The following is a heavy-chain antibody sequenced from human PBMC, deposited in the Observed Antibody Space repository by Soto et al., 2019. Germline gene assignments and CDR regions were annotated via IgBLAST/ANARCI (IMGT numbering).Heavy chain of an antibody. V-gene: IGHV1-8*01. CDR1: GYTFTSYD. CDR3: ARWGARYSSGWYLTDY. J-gene: IGHJ4*02. D-gene: IGHD6-19*01. CDR2: MNPNSGNT. Sequence: QVQLVQSGAEVKKPGASVKVSCKASGYTFTSYDINWVRQATGQGLEWMGWMNPNSGNTGYAQKFQGRVTMTRNTSLRTAYMELSSLRSEDTAVYYCARWGARYSSGWYLTDYWGQGTLVTVSS.